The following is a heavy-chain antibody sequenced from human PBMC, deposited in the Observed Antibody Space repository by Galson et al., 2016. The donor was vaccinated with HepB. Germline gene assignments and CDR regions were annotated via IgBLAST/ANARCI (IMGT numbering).Heavy chain of an antibody. Sequence: QSGAEVKKPGESLKISCKGSGYSFTSYWIAWVRQMPGKGLEWMVIIYPGDSDTRYSPSLQGQVTISADQSTNTAHLQWSSLKASDTATYYCARSACSGGACYSFWYFDIWGSGTPVTVSS. CDR1: GYSFTSYW. V-gene: IGHV5-51*01. J-gene: IGHJ2*01. CDR3: ARSACSGGACYSFWYFDI. D-gene: IGHD2-15*01. CDR2: IYPGDSDT.